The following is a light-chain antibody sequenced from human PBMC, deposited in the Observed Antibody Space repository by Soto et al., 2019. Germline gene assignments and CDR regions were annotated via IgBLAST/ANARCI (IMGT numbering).Light chain of an antibody. J-gene: IGLJ3*02. CDR3: ATWDVSLSAWV. V-gene: IGLV2-14*01. Sequence: QSALTQPASVSESPGQSITISCAGTSSDVGASDFVSWYQQHPGKAPELIIYEISNRPSGVSSRFSGSKSGNTASLTISGLQAEDESDYYCATWDVSLSAWVFGGGTKLTVL. CDR1: SSDVGASDF. CDR2: EIS.